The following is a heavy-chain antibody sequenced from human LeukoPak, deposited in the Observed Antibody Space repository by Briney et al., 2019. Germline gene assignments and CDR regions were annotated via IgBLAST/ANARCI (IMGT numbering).Heavy chain of an antibody. CDR2: ISGSGGST. Sequence: GKYLRLSCAAYGFTCSSDAINWVRQAKGKGLQSASAISGSGGSTYYADSVKGRFTISRDNSKNTLYLQMNSLRAEDTAVYYCAKGRIVGATFDAFDIWGQGTMVTVSS. J-gene: IGHJ3*02. CDR1: GFTCSSDA. D-gene: IGHD1-26*01. V-gene: IGHV3-23*01. CDR3: AKGRIVGATFDAFDI.